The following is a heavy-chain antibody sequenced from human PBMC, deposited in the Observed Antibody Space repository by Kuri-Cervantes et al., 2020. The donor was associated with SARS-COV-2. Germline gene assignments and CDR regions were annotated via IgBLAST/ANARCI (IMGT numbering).Heavy chain of an antibody. D-gene: IGHD6-13*01. Sequence: GGSLRLSCAASGFTFSSYAMSWVRQAPGKGLEWVSAISGSGGSTYYADSVKGRFTISRDNSKNTLYLQTNSLRAEDTAVYYCAKKFESSGIAAAGTEMYFDYWGQGTLVTVSS. CDR3: AKKFESSGIAAAGTEMYFDY. V-gene: IGHV3-23*01. CDR2: ISGSGGST. CDR1: GFTFSSYA. J-gene: IGHJ4*02.